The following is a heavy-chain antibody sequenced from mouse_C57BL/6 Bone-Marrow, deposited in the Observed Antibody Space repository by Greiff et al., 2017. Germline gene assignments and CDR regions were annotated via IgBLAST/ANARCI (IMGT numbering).Heavy chain of an antibody. CDR3: TREIYYDYDPDY. CDR1: GYTFTDYE. Sequence: VQLKESGAELVRPGASVTLSCKASGYTFTDYEMHWVKQTPVHGLEWIGAIDPETGGTAYNQKFKGQAILTADKSSSTAYMELRSLTSEDSAVYYCTREIYYDYDPDYWGQGTTLTVSS. CDR2: IDPETGGT. V-gene: IGHV1-15*01. J-gene: IGHJ2*01. D-gene: IGHD2-4*01.